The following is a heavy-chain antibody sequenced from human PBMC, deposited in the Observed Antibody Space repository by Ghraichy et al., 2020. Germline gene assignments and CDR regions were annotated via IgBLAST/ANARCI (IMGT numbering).Heavy chain of an antibody. CDR1: GFTFSSYG. J-gene: IGHJ4*02. CDR2: ISYDGSNK. D-gene: IGHD4-17*01. V-gene: IGHV3-30*18. Sequence: LSLTCAASGFTFSSYGMHWVRQAPGKGLEWVAVISYDGSNKYYADSVKGRFTISRDNSKNTLYLQMNSLRAEDTAVYYCAKDREPYGAYFLDYWGQGTLVTVSS. CDR3: AKDREPYGAYFLDY.